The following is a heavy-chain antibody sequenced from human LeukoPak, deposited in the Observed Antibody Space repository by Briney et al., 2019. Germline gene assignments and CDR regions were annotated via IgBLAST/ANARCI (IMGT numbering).Heavy chain of an antibody. CDR3: ARDTGEWSSDAFDI. D-gene: IGHD3-3*01. J-gene: IGHJ3*02. V-gene: IGHV1-18*01. CDR1: GYTFTSYG. CDR2: ISAYNGNT. Sequence: ASVKVSCKASGYTFTSYGISWVRQAHGQGLDWMGWISAYNGNTNYAQKLQGRVTMTTDTSTSTAYMELRSLRSDDTAVYYCARDTGEWSSDAFDIWGQGTMVTVSS.